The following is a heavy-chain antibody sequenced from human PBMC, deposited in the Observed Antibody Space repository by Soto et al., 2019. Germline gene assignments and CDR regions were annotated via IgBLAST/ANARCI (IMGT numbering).Heavy chain of an antibody. J-gene: IGHJ6*03. Sequence: GGSLRLSCAASGFTFSSYARSWVRQAPGKGLEWVSAISGSGGSTYYADSVKGRFTISRDNSKNTLYLQMNSLRAEDTAVYYCAKDCRYYDFWSGYKGGYYYYMDVWGKGTTVTVSS. V-gene: IGHV3-23*01. CDR3: AKDCRYYDFWSGYKGGYYYYMDV. CDR2: ISGSGGST. D-gene: IGHD3-3*01. CDR1: GFTFSSYA.